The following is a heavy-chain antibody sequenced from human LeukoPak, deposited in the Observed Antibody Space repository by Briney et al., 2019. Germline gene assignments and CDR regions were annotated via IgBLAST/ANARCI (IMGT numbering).Heavy chain of an antibody. CDR1: GGSISSGDYY. CDR3: ARHSGRLGPVDY. D-gene: IGHD5-12*01. V-gene: IGHV4-30-4*01. J-gene: IGHJ4*02. CDR2: IYYSGST. Sequence: SQTLSLTCTVSGGSISSGDYYWGWIRQPPGKGLEYIGYIYYSGSTDYNPSLKSRVTISVDTSKNRFSLNLSSVTAADTAVYYCARHSGRLGPVDYWGQGTLVTVSS.